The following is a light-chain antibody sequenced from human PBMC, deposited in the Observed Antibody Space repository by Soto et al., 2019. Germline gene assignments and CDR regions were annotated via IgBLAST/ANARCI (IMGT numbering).Light chain of an antibody. CDR2: GAS. J-gene: IGKJ2*01. CDR3: QQYINWPSMYT. Sequence: EVVMTQSPATLSVSPGERATLSCRASQSVRSNLAWYQQKPGQAPRLLIYGASTRATGIPARFSGSGSGTDFALTISSLQSEDFAIYYCQQYINWPSMYTFGQGTKLEIK. V-gene: IGKV3-15*01. CDR1: QSVRSN.